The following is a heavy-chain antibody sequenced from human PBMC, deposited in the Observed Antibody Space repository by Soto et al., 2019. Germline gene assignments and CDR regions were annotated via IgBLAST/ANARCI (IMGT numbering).Heavy chain of an antibody. D-gene: IGHD6-13*01. Sequence: QVQLQESGPGLVKPSQTLSLTCTVSGGSISSGGYYWSWIRQHPGKGLEWIGYIYYSGSTYYNPSLKSRVTIPVDTSKNQFSLKLSSVTAADTAVYYCARVVRYSSSWYYWYFDLWGRGTLVTVSS. V-gene: IGHV4-31*03. CDR1: GGSISSGGYY. CDR2: IYYSGST. CDR3: ARVVRYSSSWYYWYFDL. J-gene: IGHJ2*01.